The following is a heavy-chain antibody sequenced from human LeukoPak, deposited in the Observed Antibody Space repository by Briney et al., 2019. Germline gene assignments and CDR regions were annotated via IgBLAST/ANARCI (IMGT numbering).Heavy chain of an antibody. J-gene: IGHJ5*02. CDR2: IYTSGST. D-gene: IGHD4-11*01. CDR3: ARDDYKGWFDP. CDR1: GGSISSGSYY. V-gene: IGHV4-61*02. Sequence: TSETLSLTCTVSGGSISSGSYYWSCIRQPAGKGLEWIGRIYTSGSTNYNPSLKSRVTISVDTSKNQFSLKLSSVTAADTAVYYCARDDYKGWFDPWGQGTLVTVSS.